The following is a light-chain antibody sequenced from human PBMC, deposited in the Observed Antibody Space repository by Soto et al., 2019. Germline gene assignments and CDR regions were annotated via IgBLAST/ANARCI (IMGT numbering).Light chain of an antibody. CDR1: SSNIGAGYD. CDR3: HPYETSLGVGV. V-gene: IGLV1-40*01. Sequence: QSVLTQPPSVSGAPGQRVTMSCTGSSSNIGAGYDVHWYQQLPGTAPKLLIYVNNNRPSGVPDRFSGSKSGTSASLAITGPRGGVEAVYYCHPYETSLGVGVFGGGTKVTAL. CDR2: VNN. J-gene: IGLJ3*02.